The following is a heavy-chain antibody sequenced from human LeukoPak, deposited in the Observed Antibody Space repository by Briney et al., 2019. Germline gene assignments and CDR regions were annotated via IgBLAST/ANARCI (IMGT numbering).Heavy chain of an antibody. CDR2: IRYVGTNN. V-gene: IGHV3-30*02. Sequence: GGSQRLLCPPSGFTFTNYGMHWVRLAAGKGLEWLAFIRYVGTNNDYADCGNGRLSIATITAMNTLYLQLINLRAEDTAVYYCGKEARAVGGTWDDEGSDYFGQGTLVTVSS. CDR1: GFTFTNYG. D-gene: IGHD6-19*01. J-gene: IGHJ4*02. CDR3: GKEARAVGGTWDDEGSDY.